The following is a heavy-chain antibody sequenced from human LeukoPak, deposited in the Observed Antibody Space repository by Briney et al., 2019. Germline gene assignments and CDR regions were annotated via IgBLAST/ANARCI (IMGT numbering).Heavy chain of an antibody. D-gene: IGHD5-12*01. CDR3: AKGGRSGYDYDY. Sequence: ASVKVSCKASGYTFTSYYMHWVRQAPGQGLVWMGIINPSGGSTSYAQKSQGRVTMTRDASISTAYMELSSLRSDDTAVYYCAKGGRSGYDYDYWGQGTLVTVSS. CDR1: GYTFTSYY. CDR2: INPSGGST. V-gene: IGHV1-46*01. J-gene: IGHJ4*02.